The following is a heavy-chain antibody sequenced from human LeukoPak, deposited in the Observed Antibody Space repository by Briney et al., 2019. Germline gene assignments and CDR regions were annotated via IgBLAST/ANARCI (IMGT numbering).Heavy chain of an antibody. CDR1: GYTFTSYD. CDR3: AREPVATTVVTHRAQPPYYSDY. V-gene: IGHV1-8*03. J-gene: IGHJ4*02. D-gene: IGHD4-23*01. CDR2: MNPKSGNT. Sequence: GASVKVSCKASGYTFTSYDINWVRQATGQGLEWMGWMNPKSGNTGHAQKFQGRVTITRDTSISTVYMELSSLRSEDTAVYFCAREPVATTVVTHRAQPPYYSDYWGQGTLVTVSS.